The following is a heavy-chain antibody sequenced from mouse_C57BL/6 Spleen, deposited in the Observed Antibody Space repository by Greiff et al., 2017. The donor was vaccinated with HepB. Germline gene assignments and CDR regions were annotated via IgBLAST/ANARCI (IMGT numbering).Heavy chain of an antibody. J-gene: IGHJ2*01. CDR1: GYTFTTYP. D-gene: IGHD1-1*01. CDR2: FHPYNDDT. CDR3: ARRDYYGSSWNY. Sequence: QVHVKQSGAELVKPGASVKMSCKASGYTFTTYPIEWMKQNHGKSLEWIGNFHPYNDDTKYNEKFKGKATLTVEKSSSTVYLELSRLTSDDSAVYYCARRDYYGSSWNYWGQGTTLTVSS. V-gene: IGHV1-47*01.